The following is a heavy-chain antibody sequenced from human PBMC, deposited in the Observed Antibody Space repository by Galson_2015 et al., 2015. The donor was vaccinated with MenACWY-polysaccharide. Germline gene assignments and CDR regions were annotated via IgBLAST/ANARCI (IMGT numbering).Heavy chain of an antibody. CDR3: ARVRGSFPVGY. CDR1: GFTFSDYY. J-gene: IGHJ4*02. V-gene: IGHV3-11*01. Sequence: SLRLSFAASGFTFSDYYMSCIRQAPGRGLEWVSHISSSGTTIYYADSVKGRFTISRDNARNSLSLQMNSLRAEGTAVYYCARVRGSFPVGYWGQGTLVTVSS. D-gene: IGHD1-26*01. CDR2: ISSSGTTI.